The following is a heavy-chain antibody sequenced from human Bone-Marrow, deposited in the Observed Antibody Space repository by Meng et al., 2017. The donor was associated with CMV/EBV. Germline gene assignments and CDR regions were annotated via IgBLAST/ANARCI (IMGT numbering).Heavy chain of an antibody. CDR2: IKSKTDGGTT. CDR1: GFTSSNAW. J-gene: IGHJ6*02. V-gene: IGHV3-15*01. Sequence: GESLKISCAASGFTSSNAWMSWVRQAPGKGLEWVGRIKSKTDGGTTDYAAPVKGRFTISRDDSKNTLYLQMNSLKTEDTAVYYCIGDFWSGFVYGMDVWGQGTTVTVSS. CDR3: IGDFWSGFVYGMDV. D-gene: IGHD3-3*01.